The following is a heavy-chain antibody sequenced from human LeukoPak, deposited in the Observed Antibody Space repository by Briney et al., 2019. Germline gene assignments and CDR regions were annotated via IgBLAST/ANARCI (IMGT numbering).Heavy chain of an antibody. CDR1: GGSFSGYY. Sequence: SETLALTCAVYGGSFSGYYWSWIRQPPGKGLEWIGEINHSGSTNYNPSLKSRVTISVDTSKNQFSLKLSSVTAADTAVYYCARGPKYSGSYNYWGQGTLVTVSS. CDR2: INHSGST. CDR3: ARGPKYSGSYNY. V-gene: IGHV4-34*01. J-gene: IGHJ4*02. D-gene: IGHD1-26*01.